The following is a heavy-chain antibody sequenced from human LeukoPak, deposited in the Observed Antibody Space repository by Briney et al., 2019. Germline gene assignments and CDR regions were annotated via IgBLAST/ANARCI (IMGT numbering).Heavy chain of an antibody. CDR2: INSGGSST. V-gene: IGHV3-74*01. CDR1: GFTFSSYW. J-gene: IGHJ4*02. Sequence: GGSLRLPCAASGFTFSSYWMHWVRQVPGKGLVWVSRINSGGSSTSHADSVKGRFTISRDNAKNTLYLQMNSLRAEDTAVYYCARGGDYPFDYWGQGTLVTVSS. D-gene: IGHD4-17*01. CDR3: ARGGDYPFDY.